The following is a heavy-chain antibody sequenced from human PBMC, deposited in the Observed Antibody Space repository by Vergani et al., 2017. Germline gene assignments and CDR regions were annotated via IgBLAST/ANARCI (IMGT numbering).Heavy chain of an antibody. D-gene: IGHD3-9*01. CDR3: ARVMYRDEASTGYRLEGMDI. J-gene: IGHJ6*02. CDR1: GGSFNTYY. CDR2: IYSTGST. Sequence: QVQLEESGPGLVKPSETLSLTCTVSGGSFNTYYWSWIRQSPGKGLEWIGYIYSTGSTNYNPSLNSRVTMSVDTSKNQFSLKLRSVTAADTAVYFCARVMYRDEASTGYRLEGMDICGQRTTVTISS. V-gene: IGHV4-59*13.